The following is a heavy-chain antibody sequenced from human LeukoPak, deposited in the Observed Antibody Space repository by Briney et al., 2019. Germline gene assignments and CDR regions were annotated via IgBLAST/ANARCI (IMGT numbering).Heavy chain of an antibody. CDR1: GGSISSYY. Sequence: SETLSLTCTVSGGSISSYYWSWIRQPPGKGLEWIGYIYYSGSTNYNPSLKSRVTISVDTSKNQFSLKLSSVTAEDTAVYYCASGIVGATFFFYWGQGTLVTVSS. D-gene: IGHD1-26*01. CDR2: IYYSGST. CDR3: ASGIVGATFFFY. J-gene: IGHJ4*02. V-gene: IGHV4-59*01.